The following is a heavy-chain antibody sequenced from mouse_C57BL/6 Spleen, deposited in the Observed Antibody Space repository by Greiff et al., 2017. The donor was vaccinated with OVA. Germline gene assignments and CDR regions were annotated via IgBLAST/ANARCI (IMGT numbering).Heavy chain of an antibody. D-gene: IGHD2-5*01. Sequence: QVQLQQSGPELVKPGASVKLSCKASGYTFTSYDINWVKQRPGQGLELIGWIYPRDGSTKYNEKFKGKATLTVATSSSTAYMELHSLTSEDSAVYFCARWTGDSNYYFDDWGQGTTLTVSS. J-gene: IGHJ2*01. CDR3: ARWTGDSNYYFDD. CDR1: GYTFTSYD. V-gene: IGHV1-85*01. CDR2: IYPRDGST.